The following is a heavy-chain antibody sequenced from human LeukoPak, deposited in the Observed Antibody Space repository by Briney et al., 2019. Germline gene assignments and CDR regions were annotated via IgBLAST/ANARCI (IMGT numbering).Heavy chain of an antibody. J-gene: IGHJ4*02. CDR3: ASSRPLELGPDFDY. D-gene: IGHD6-6*01. Sequence: GRSLRLSCAASGFTFSSYAMHWVRQAPGKGLEWVAVISYDGSNKYYADSVKGRFTTSRDNSKNTLYLQMNSLRAEDTAVYYCASSRPLELGPDFDYWGQGTLVTVSS. CDR2: ISYDGSNK. CDR1: GFTFSSYA. V-gene: IGHV3-30-3*01.